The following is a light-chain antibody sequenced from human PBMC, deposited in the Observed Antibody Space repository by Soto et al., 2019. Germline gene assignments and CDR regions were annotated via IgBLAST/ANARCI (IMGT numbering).Light chain of an antibody. Sequence: DIQITQTPSSLSASVEDRVIITCRASQSISNDLNWYQQKPGKAPKLLIFAASSLQSGVLSRFSGSRSGPEFTPTISSLQHEDFATYYCQHSYSSTPTFGQGTQVDI. J-gene: IGKJ1*01. CDR2: AAS. CDR1: QSISND. V-gene: IGKV1-39*01. CDR3: QHSYSSTPT.